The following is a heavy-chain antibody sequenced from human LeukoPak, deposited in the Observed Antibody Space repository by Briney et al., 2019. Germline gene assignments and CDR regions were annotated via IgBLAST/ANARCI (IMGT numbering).Heavy chain of an antibody. CDR2: IRYDGSNK. V-gene: IGHV3-30*02. CDR1: GFTFSSYG. J-gene: IGHJ4*02. D-gene: IGHD3-10*01. CDR3: AKDGEWFGELLLYYFDY. Sequence: GGSLRLSCAASGFTFSSYGMHWVRQAPGKGLEWVAFIRYDGSNKYYADSVKGRFTISRDNSKNTLYLQMNSLRAEDTAVYYCAKDGEWFGELLLYYFDYWGQGTLVTVSS.